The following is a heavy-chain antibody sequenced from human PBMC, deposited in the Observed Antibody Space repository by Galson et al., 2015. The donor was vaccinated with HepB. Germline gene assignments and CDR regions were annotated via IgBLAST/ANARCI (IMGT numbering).Heavy chain of an antibody. D-gene: IGHD1-14*01. CDR1: GYTFTSYD. J-gene: IGHJ6*02. CDR2: MNPNSGNT. V-gene: IGHV1-8*01. Sequence: SVKVSCKASGYTFTSYDINWVRQAPGQGLEWMGWMNPNSGNTGYAQKFQGRVTMTRNTSISTAYMELSSLRSEDTAVYYCASLGPEPYGMDVWGQGTTVTVSS. CDR3: ASLGPEPYGMDV.